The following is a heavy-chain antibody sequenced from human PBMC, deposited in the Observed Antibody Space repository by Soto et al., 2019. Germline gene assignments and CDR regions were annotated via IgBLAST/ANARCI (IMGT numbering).Heavy chain of an antibody. V-gene: IGHV3-30*18. Sequence: GGSLRLSCAASGFTFSSYGMHWVRQAPGKGLEWVAVISYDGSNKYYADSVKGRFTISRDNSKNTLYLQMNSLRAEDTAVYYCAKGTYSSGIYYYYYYMDVWGKGTTVTVSS. CDR1: GFTFSSYG. CDR3: AKGTYSSGIYYYYYYMDV. CDR2: ISYDGSNK. D-gene: IGHD6-19*01. J-gene: IGHJ6*03.